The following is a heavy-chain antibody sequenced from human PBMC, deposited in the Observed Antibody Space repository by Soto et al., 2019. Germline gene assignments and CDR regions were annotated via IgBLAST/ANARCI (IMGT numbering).Heavy chain of an antibody. Sequence: ASVKVSCKASGYTFTSYGISWVRQAPGQGLEWMGWISAYNGNTNYAQKLQGRVTMTTDTSTSTAYIELRSLRSDDTAVYYCARYYNYDSSGYFRRRDYGMDVWGQGTTVTVSS. D-gene: IGHD3-22*01. V-gene: IGHV1-18*01. CDR2: ISAYNGNT. CDR3: ARYYNYDSSGYFRRRDYGMDV. CDR1: GYTFTSYG. J-gene: IGHJ6*02.